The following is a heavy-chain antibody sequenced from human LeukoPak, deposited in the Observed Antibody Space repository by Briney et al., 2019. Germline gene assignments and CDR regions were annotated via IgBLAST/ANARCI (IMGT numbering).Heavy chain of an antibody. V-gene: IGHV4-59*08. Sequence: PSETLSLTCTVSGSSISSYYWSWIRQPPGKGLEWIGYIYYSGSTNYSPSLKSRVTISLDTSKNQFSLNLSSVTAADTAVYYCARHQVGGPYYFDSWGQGALVTVSS. CDR2: IYYSGST. CDR3: ARHQVGGPYYFDS. D-gene: IGHD3-16*01. CDR1: GSSISSYY. J-gene: IGHJ4*02.